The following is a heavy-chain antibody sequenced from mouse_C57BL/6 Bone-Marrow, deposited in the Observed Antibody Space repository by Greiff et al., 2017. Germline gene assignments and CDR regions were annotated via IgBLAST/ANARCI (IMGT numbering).Heavy chain of an antibody. CDR1: GFSLTSYA. D-gene: IGHD1-1*02. Sequence: VKLLESGPGLVAPSQSLSITCTVSGFSLTSYAISWVRQPPGKGLEWLGVIWTGGGTNYNSALKSRLSISKDNSKSQVFLKMNSLQTDDTARYYCARNEMYYAVYYYAMDYWGQGTSVTVSS. J-gene: IGHJ4*01. CDR2: IWTGGGT. CDR3: ARNEMYYAVYYYAMDY. V-gene: IGHV2-9-1*01.